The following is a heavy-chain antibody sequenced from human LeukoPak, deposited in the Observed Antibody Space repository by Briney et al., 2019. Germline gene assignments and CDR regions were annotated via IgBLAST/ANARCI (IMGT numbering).Heavy chain of an antibody. V-gene: IGHV3-74*03. J-gene: IGHJ4*02. D-gene: IGHD3-3*01. CDR3: TRPCLQSIYDL. CDR1: GFTFSSYW. CDR2: INGDGSST. Sequence: HPGGSLRLSCAASGFTFSSYWMHWVRQAPGKGLVWVSRINGDGSSTLYADSVKGRFTISRDNAKNTLYLEMNSLRAEDTAVYYCTRPCLQSIYDLWGQGTLVTVSS.